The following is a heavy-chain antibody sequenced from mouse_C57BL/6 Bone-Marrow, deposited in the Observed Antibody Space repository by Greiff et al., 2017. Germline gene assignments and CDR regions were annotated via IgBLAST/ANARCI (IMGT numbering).Heavy chain of an antibody. CDR1: GYTFTSYW. CDR3: ARNDGYLAWFAY. D-gene: IGHD2-3*01. J-gene: IGHJ3*01. V-gene: IGHV1-55*01. CDR2: IYPGSGST. Sequence: QVQLQQPGAELVKPGASVKMSCKASGYTFTSYWITWVKQRPGQGLEWIGDIYPGSGSTNYNEKFKSKATLTVDTSSSTAYMHLSSLTSEDSAVYYCARNDGYLAWFAYWGQGTLVTVSA.